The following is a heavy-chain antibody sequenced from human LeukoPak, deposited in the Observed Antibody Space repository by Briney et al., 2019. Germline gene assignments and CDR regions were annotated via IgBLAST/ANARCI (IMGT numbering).Heavy chain of an antibody. CDR3: ARNMDGDYTNLFDY. J-gene: IGHJ4*02. D-gene: IGHD4-17*01. CDR1: GFTFSSYW. V-gene: IGHV3-74*03. Sequence: PGGSLRLSCATSGFTFSSYWMHWVRQAPGKGLVWVSRINSDGSNTTYADSVKGRFTISRDNAKRTLYLQMNSLRLEDTTVYYSARNMDGDYTNLFDYWGQGTLVTVSS. CDR2: INSDGSNT.